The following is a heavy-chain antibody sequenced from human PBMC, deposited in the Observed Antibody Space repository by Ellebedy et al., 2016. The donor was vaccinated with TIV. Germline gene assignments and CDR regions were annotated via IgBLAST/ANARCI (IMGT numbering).Heavy chain of an antibody. CDR2: IYTSGST. CDR3: AREGCSGGSCHLDY. D-gene: IGHD2-15*01. Sequence: MPSETLSLTCTVSGGSISSYYWSWIRQPAGKGLEWIGRIYTSGSTNYNPSLKSRVTMSVDTSKSQFSLKLSSVTAADTAVYYCAREGCSGGSCHLDYWGQGTLVTVSS. V-gene: IGHV4-4*07. CDR1: GGSISSYY. J-gene: IGHJ4*02.